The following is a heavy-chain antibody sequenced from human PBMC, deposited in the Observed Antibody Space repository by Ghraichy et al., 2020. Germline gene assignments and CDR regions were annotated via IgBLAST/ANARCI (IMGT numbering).Heavy chain of an antibody. V-gene: IGHV3-21*01. CDR3: ARASSSSWYGRDNWFDP. J-gene: IGHJ5*02. CDR1: GFTFSSYS. D-gene: IGHD6-13*01. CDR2: ISSSSSYI. Sequence: GGSLRLSCAASGFTFSSYSMNWVRQAPGKGLEWVSSISSSSSYIYYADSVKRRFTISRDNAKNSLYLQMHSLRAEDTAVYYCARASSSSWYGRDNWFDPWGQGTLVTVSS.